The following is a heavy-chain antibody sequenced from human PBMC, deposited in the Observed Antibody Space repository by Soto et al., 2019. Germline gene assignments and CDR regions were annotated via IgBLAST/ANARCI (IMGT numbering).Heavy chain of an antibody. D-gene: IGHD2-2*01. J-gene: IGHJ6*02. CDR1: GGTFSSYA. V-gene: IGHV1-69*12. Sequence: QVQLVQSGAEVKKPGSSVKVSCKASGGTFSSYAISWVRQAPGQGLEWMGGIIPIFGTANYAQKFQGRVTITADESTSTAYMELSSLRSEDTAVYYCARANGGDIVLVPAAMPPFRGYYYGMDVWGQGTTVTVSS. CDR2: IIPIFGTA. CDR3: ARANGGDIVLVPAAMPPFRGYYYGMDV.